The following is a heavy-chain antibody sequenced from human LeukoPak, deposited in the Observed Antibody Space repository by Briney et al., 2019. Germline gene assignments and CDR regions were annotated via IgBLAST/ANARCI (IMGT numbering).Heavy chain of an antibody. D-gene: IGHD3-10*01. CDR1: GFTFSSYA. V-gene: IGHV3-64*04. CDR2: ISSNGGST. Sequence: GGSLRLSCSASGFTFSSYAMHWVRQAPGKGLEYVSAISSNGGSTYYADSVKGRFTLSRDSSKNTLFLQMNSLRAEDTAVYYCARDRGWRSYFDYWGQGTLVTVSS. CDR3: ARDRGWRSYFDY. J-gene: IGHJ4*02.